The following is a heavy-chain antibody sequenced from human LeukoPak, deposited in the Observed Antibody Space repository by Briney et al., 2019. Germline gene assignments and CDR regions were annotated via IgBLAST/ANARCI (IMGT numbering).Heavy chain of an antibody. J-gene: IGHJ5*02. CDR2: INHSGST. V-gene: IGHV4-34*01. Sequence: GSLRLSCVASGFTFSDYYMSWVRQPPGKGLGWIGDINHSGSTNYNPSLKSRVTISVDTSKNQFSLKLRSVTAADTAVYYCARGITMVRGVTRGNWFDPWGQGTLVTVSS. D-gene: IGHD3-10*01. CDR1: GFTFSDYY. CDR3: ARGITMVRGVTRGNWFDP.